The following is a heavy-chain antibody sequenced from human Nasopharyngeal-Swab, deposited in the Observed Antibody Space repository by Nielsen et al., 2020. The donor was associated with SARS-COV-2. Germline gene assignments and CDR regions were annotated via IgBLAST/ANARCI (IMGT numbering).Heavy chain of an antibody. J-gene: IGHJ5*01. V-gene: IGHV1-8*01. CDR2: INLNSGNA. D-gene: IGHD2-8*01. Sequence: ASVKVSCKASGYTSTGFDINWMRHVAGQGLEWMGWINLNSGNAGYAEKFQGRVTMTRDTSIRTAYMELSSLTSGDTAIYYCARGRPDSESMEWYPPRKCFDSWGQGTLVTVSS. CDR1: GYTSTGFD. CDR3: ARGRPDSESMEWYPPRKCFDS.